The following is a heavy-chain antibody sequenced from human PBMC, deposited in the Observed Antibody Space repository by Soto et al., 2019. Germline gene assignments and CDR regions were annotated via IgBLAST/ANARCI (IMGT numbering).Heavy chain of an antibody. Sequence: GGSLRLSCAASGFTFSSYGMHWVRQAPGKGLEWVAVISYDGSNKYYADSVKGRFTISRDNSKNTLYLQMNSLRAEDTAVYYCAKVPPYGDSLSCYGMDVWGQGTTVTVSS. CDR2: ISYDGSNK. V-gene: IGHV3-30*18. CDR1: GFTFSSYG. D-gene: IGHD4-17*01. J-gene: IGHJ6*02. CDR3: AKVPPYGDSLSCYGMDV.